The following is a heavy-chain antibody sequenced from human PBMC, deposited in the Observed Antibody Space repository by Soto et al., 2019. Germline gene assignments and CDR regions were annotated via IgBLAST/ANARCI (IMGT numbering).Heavy chain of an antibody. CDR2: ISAHNGNT. D-gene: IGHD1-1*01. Sequence: QVHLVQSGAEVKKPGASVKVSCKGSGYAFTTYGITWVRQAPGQGLEWLGWISAHNGNTNYAPKLQGRVTVTRDTSTSTAYMELRSLRSDYTAVYYGERGRYGDYWGQGALVTVSS. CDR3: ERGRYGDY. CDR1: GYAFTTYG. V-gene: IGHV1-18*01. J-gene: IGHJ4*02.